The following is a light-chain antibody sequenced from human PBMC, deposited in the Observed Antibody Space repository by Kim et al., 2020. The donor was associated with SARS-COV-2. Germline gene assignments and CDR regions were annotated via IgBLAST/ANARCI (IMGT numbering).Light chain of an antibody. Sequence: SPGERARLSCRASQRVSSNLAWYQQKPGQAPRLLIYGASTRATGIPARFSGSGSGTEFTLTISSLQSEDFAVYYCQQYNNWPPLTFGGGTKVDIK. CDR3: QQYNNWPPLT. J-gene: IGKJ4*01. CDR2: GAS. CDR1: QRVSSN. V-gene: IGKV3-15*01.